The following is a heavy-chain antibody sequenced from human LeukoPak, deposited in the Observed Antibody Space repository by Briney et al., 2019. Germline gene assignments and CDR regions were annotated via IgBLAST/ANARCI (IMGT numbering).Heavy chain of an antibody. CDR2: MNPNSGNT. V-gene: IGHV1-8*01. CDR1: GYTFTSYD. D-gene: IGHD2-2*01. CDR3: ARDWGGVYCSSTSCQGYNWFDP. J-gene: IGHJ5*02. Sequence: ASVKVSCKASGYTFTSYDINWVRQATGQGLEWMGWMNPNSGNTGYAQKFQGRVTMTRNTSISTAYMEPSSLRSEDTAVYYCARDWGGVYCSSTSCQGYNWFDPWGQGTLVTVSS.